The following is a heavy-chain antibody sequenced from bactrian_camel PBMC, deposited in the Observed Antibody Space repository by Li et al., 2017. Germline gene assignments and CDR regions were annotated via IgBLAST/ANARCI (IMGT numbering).Heavy chain of an antibody. CDR1: VDTIGRYC. J-gene: IGHJ6*01. CDR3: ATVGTVVADFAY. Sequence: QLVESGGGSVQVGGSLRLSCVASVDTIGRYCMGWFRQIPDKEREGIAGIDSLGRIRYVDSVKGRFTISLDNAKNTLYLQMNSLKSEDTALYYCATVGTVVADFAYWGQGTQVTVS. D-gene: IGHD6*01. CDR2: IDSLGRI. V-gene: IGHV3S55*01.